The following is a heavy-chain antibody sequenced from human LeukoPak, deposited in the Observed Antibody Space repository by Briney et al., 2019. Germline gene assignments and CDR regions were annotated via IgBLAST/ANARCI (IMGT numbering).Heavy chain of an antibody. J-gene: IGHJ4*02. V-gene: IGHV1-2*02. CDR2: IYSKSGGT. CDR1: GYTFTDNY. CDR3: IGTRQLLCFDY. Sequence: ASVKVSCKASGYTFTDNYMHWVRQAPGQGLEWMGWIYSKSGGTKYAQRFQGRVTMTRDTSISTAYMELSRLRSDDTAVYYCIGTRQLLCFDYWGQGTLVTVSS. D-gene: IGHD2-2*01.